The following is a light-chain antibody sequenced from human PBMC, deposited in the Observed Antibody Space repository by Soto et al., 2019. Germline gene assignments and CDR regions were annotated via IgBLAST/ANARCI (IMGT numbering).Light chain of an antibody. CDR3: QQRSNWPSLT. J-gene: IGKJ4*01. CDR2: DAS. V-gene: IGKV3-11*01. Sequence: EIMFIQSASTLSLSPGERATLSCRAGQSVGSYLAWYQHKPGQAPRLLISDASNRATGIPARFSGSGSETDFTLTISSLEPEDSAVYYCQQRSNWPSLTFGGGTKVDIK. CDR1: QSVGSY.